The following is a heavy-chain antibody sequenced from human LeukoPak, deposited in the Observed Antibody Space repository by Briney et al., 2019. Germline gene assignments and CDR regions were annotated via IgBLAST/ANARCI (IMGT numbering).Heavy chain of an antibody. CDR3: ARTSDFWSGYHDY. V-gene: IGHV4-34*01. D-gene: IGHD3-3*01. J-gene: IGHJ4*02. CDR1: GGSFSGYY. CDR2: INHSGST. Sequence: SETLSLTCAVYGGSFSGYYWSWIRQPPGKGLEWIGEINHSGSTNYNPSLKSRVTISVDTSKNQFSLKLSSVTAADMAVYYCARTSDFWSGYHDYWGQGTLVTVSS.